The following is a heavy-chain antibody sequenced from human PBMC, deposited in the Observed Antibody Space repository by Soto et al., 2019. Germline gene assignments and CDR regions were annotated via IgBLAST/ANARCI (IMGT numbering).Heavy chain of an antibody. V-gene: IGHV4-34*01. Sequence: QVQLQQWGAGLLKPSETLSLTCAVYGGSFSGYYWSWIRQPPGKGLEWIGEINHSGSTNYNPSLKSRFTISVDASKNQFSLKLSSVTAADTAVYYCARRSRVIVATMSEHNWFDPWGQGTLVTVSS. CDR2: INHSGST. CDR3: ARRSRVIVATMSEHNWFDP. CDR1: GGSFSGYY. D-gene: IGHD5-12*01. J-gene: IGHJ5*02.